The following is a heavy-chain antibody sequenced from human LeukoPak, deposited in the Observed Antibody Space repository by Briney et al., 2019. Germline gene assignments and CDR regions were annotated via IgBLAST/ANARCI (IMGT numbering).Heavy chain of an antibody. J-gene: IGHJ3*02. CDR1: GYTFTGYY. D-gene: IGHD6-13*01. Sequence: ASVKVSCTASGYTFTGYYMHWVRQAPGQGLEWMGWINPNSGGTNYAQKFQGWVTMTRDTSISTAYMELSRLRSDDTAVYYCARGSGNKQQDAFDIWGQGTMVTVSS. CDR3: ARGSGNKQQDAFDI. CDR2: INPNSGGT. V-gene: IGHV1-2*04.